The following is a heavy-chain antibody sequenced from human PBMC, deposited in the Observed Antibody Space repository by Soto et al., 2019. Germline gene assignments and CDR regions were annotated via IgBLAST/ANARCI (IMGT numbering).Heavy chain of an antibody. CDR2: FFSGGNP. V-gene: IGHV3-66*01. J-gene: IGHJ3*01. Sequence: GGSLRLSCAASGFTVTRSYVSWVRQAPGKGLEWVSVFFSGGNPYYADSVNGRFIMSRDNSKNTLHLQMNSLRAEDTAVYYCARGVEGFDVWGQGTLVTVSS. CDR1: GFTVTRSY. CDR3: ARGVEGFDV.